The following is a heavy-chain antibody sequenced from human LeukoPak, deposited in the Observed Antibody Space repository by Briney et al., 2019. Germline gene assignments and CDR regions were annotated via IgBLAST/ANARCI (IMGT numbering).Heavy chain of an antibody. V-gene: IGHV3-66*02. Sequence: SGGSLRLSCAASGFTVSSNYMSWVRQAPGKGLEWVSSFYRGISTYYADSVKGRFTTSRDHSKNTVYLQMDSLRPEDTAVYYCARYYDSSGYTQVAFDIWGQGTMVTVS. CDR3: ARYYDSSGYTQVAFDI. D-gene: IGHD3-22*01. CDR2: FYRGIST. J-gene: IGHJ3*02. CDR1: GFTVSSNY.